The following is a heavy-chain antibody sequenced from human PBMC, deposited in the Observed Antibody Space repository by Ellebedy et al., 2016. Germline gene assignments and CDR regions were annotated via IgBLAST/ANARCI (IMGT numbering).Heavy chain of an antibody. CDR2: INNDGTST. J-gene: IGHJ4*02. V-gene: IGHV3-74*01. CDR3: TRRTTSMAAYYFDY. Sequence: GESLKISXAASGFTFSNYWMHWVRQAPGKGLVWVSLINNDGTSTIYADSVKGRFTISRDNAKNTPYLQMNGLRAEDTAVYYCTRRTTSMAAYYFDYWGQGALVTVSS. CDR1: GFTFSNYW. D-gene: IGHD5-18*01.